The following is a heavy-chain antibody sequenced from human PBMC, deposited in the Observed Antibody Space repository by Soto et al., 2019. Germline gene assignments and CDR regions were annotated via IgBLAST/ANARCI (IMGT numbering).Heavy chain of an antibody. Sequence: QMQLKQWGAGLLKPSETLSLTCAVYGGSFNSYYWTWIRQPPGKGLEWIGEINHSGSTNYNPSLKSRVAISIDTSKNQFSLNLTSVTAADTAVYYCARPTMDYWGQGTLATVSS. J-gene: IGHJ4*02. CDR1: GGSFNSYY. CDR2: INHSGST. V-gene: IGHV4-34*01. CDR3: ARPTMDY. D-gene: IGHD3-10*01.